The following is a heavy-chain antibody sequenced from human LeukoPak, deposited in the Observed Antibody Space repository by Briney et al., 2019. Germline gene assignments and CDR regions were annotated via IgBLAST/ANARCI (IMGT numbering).Heavy chain of an antibody. CDR1: GGSISSGGYY. V-gene: IGHV4-31*03. Sequence: SQTLSLTCTVSGGSISSGGYYWSWIRQRPGKGLEWIGYIYYSGSAYYNPSLKSRVTISVDTSKNQFSLKLSSVTAADTAVYYCAREQRYYYGSGSPLGPWGQGTLVTVSS. J-gene: IGHJ5*02. CDR2: IYYSGSA. D-gene: IGHD3-10*01. CDR3: AREQRYYYGSGSPLGP.